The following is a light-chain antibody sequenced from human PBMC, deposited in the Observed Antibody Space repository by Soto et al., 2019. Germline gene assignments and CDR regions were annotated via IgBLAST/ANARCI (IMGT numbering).Light chain of an antibody. Sequence: EIVVTQSPATLSVSPGERATLSCRASQSVGSYLAWYQHKPGQAPRLLIYGASTRATGIPARFSASGSGTDFTLTISRLEPEDFAVYYCQQYGSSPITFGQGTRLEI. CDR3: QQYGSSPIT. J-gene: IGKJ5*01. CDR2: GAS. V-gene: IGKV3-20*01. CDR1: QSVGSY.